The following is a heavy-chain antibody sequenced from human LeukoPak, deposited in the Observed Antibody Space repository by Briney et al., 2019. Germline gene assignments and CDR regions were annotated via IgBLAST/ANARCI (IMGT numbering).Heavy chain of an antibody. CDR3: ARGYYDRSGSSNPFDS. D-gene: IGHD3-22*01. V-gene: IGHV4-59*01. CDR2: VHYTGKT. Sequence: SETLSLTCTVSGDSISSSYWSWIRQPPGKRLEWVGYVHYTGKTNYNPSLNNRATISVDMSKNQFSLTLTSVTVADTAMYYCARGYYDRSGSSNPFDSWGQGTLVTVSA. J-gene: IGHJ4*02. CDR1: GDSISSSY.